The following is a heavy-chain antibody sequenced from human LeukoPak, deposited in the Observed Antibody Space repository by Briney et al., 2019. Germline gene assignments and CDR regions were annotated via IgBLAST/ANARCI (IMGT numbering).Heavy chain of an antibody. J-gene: IGHJ5*02. CDR3: ARDRSNTTNWFDP. D-gene: IGHD1-1*01. CDR1: GGSISSSSYY. CDR2: IYDSGST. Sequence: PSETLSLTCTVSGGSISSSSYYWGWIRQPPVKGLQWFGSIYDSGSTYYNPSVKRRFTKSVATSKNQYSLKLGSVAAADTAVYYCARDRSNTTNWFDPWGRGTLVTVSS. V-gene: IGHV4-39*07.